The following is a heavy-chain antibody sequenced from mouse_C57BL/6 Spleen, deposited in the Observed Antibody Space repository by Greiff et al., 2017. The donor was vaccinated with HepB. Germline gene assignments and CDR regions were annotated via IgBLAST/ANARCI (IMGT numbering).Heavy chain of an antibody. J-gene: IGHJ1*03. CDR1: GYSITSDY. CDR2: ISYSGST. CDR3: ARRGNYYGSSYGYFDV. V-gene: IGHV3-8*01. D-gene: IGHD1-1*01. Sequence: EVKLQESGPGLAKPSQTLSLTCSVTGYSITSDYWNWIRKFPGNKLEYMGYISYSGSTYYNPSLKSRISITRDTSKNQYYLQLNSVTTEDTATYYCARRGNYYGSSYGYFDVWGTGTTVTVSS.